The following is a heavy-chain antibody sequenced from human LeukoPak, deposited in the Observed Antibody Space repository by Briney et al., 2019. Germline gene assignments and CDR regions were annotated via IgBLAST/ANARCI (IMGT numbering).Heavy chain of an antibody. Sequence: PGGSLRLSCAASGFTFSSYAMSWVRQAPGKGLEWVSDISGSGGSTYYADSVKGRFTISRDNSKNTLYLQMNSLRAEDTAVYYCAKDRSCNNNICHRDFDYWGQGTLVIVSS. D-gene: IGHD2/OR15-2a*01. CDR1: GFTFSSYA. CDR3: AKDRSCNNNICHRDFDY. V-gene: IGHV3-23*01. CDR2: ISGSGGST. J-gene: IGHJ4*02.